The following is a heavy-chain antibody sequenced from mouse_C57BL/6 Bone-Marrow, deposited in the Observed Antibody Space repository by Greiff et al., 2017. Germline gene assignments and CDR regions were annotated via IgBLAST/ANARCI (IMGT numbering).Heavy chain of an antibody. Sequence: QVQLKESGAELVRPGASVTLSCKASGYTFTDYEMHWVKQTPVHGLEWIGAIDPETGGTAYNQKFKGKAILTADKSSSTAYMELRSLTSEDSADYYCTREWSHRRAAYWGQGTLVTVSA. D-gene: IGHD1-1*02. CDR1: GYTFTDYE. CDR2: IDPETGGT. CDR3: TREWSHRRAAY. J-gene: IGHJ3*01. V-gene: IGHV1-15*01.